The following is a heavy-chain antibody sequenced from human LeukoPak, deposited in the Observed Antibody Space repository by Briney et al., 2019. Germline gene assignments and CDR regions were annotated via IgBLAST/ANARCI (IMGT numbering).Heavy chain of an antibody. CDR1: GFTFSSNW. CDR2: IKGDGSST. J-gene: IGHJ4*02. D-gene: IGHD1-26*01. V-gene: IGHV3-74*01. CDR3: VRDGVGAPPFDY. Sequence: GGSLRLSCAASGFTFSSNWMHWVRQAPGKGLMWVSRIKGDGSSTSYADSVKGRFTISRDNAKNTLFLQMNSLRAEDTAVYYCVRDGVGAPPFDYWGQGTLVTVSS.